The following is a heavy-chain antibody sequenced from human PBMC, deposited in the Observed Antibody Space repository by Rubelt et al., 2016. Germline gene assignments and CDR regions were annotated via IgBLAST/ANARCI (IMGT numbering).Heavy chain of an antibody. CDR1: GGSFSGYY. Sequence: QVQLQQWGTGLLKPSETLSLTCAVHGGSFSGYYWSWIRQPPGKGLEWIGEINHSGSTYYNPSLKSRVNISVDTSKNQFSLKLSSGTAADTAVYYCARGRDGDRMGCWGQGTLVTVSS. V-gene: IGHV4-34*01. D-gene: IGHD4-17*01. J-gene: IGHJ4*02. CDR3: ARGRDGDRMGC. CDR2: INHSGST.